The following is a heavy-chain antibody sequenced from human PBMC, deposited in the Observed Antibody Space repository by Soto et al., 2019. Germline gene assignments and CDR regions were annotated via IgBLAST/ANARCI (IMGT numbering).Heavy chain of an antibody. CDR3: ARHRLELPHMDV. D-gene: IGHD1-7*01. CDR1: GGSISSSSYY. J-gene: IGHJ6*02. Sequence: PSETLSLTCTVSGGSISSSSYYWGWIRQPPGKGLEWIGSIYYSGSTYYNPSLKSRVTISVDTSKNQFSLKLSSVTAADTAVYYCARHRLELPHMDVWGQGTTVTVSS. CDR2: IYYSGST. V-gene: IGHV4-39*01.